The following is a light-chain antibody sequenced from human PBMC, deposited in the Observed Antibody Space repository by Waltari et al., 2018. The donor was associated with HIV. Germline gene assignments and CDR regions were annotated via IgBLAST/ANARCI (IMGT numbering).Light chain of an antibody. V-gene: IGLV2-8*01. CDR3: SSYAGNNNYV. CDR2: EVN. CDR1: LLDIGTYTS. J-gene: IGLJ1*01. Sequence: QLALTQPPSASGSPGQSVTISCTGPLLDIGTYTSVSWYPQHPGRAPNLLIYEVNKRPSGVPDRFSGSKSANTASLTVSGLQVADEADYYYSSYAGNNNYVFETGT.